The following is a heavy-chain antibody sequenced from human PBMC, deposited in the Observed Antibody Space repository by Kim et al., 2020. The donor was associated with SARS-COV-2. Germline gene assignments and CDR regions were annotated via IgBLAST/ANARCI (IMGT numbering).Heavy chain of an antibody. D-gene: IGHD5-18*01. CDR2: INHSGST. Sequence: SETLSLTCAVYGGSFSGYYWSWIRQPPGKGLEWIGEINHSGSTNYNPSLKSRVTISVDTSKNQFSLKLSSVTAADTAVYYCARHGYSYALDYWGQGTLVTVSS. J-gene: IGHJ4*02. CDR1: GGSFSGYY. V-gene: IGHV4-34*01. CDR3: ARHGYSYALDY.